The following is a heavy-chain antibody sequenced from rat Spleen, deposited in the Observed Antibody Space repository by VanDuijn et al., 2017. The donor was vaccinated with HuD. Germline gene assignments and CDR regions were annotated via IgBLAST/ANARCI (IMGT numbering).Heavy chain of an antibody. V-gene: IGHV5-31*01. CDR2: ITDTGGHT. J-gene: IGHJ2*01. CDR1: GFTFSNYG. D-gene: IGHD5-1*01. CDR3: TRGANWELGDYFDY. Sequence: EVQLVESGGGLVQPGRSMKLSCAASGFTFSNYGMAWIRQAPGKGLEWVASITDTGGHTYYQDSVTGRFTISRDNAKSTLYLQMNSLRSDDTATYYCTRGANWELGDYFDYWGQGLMVTVSS.